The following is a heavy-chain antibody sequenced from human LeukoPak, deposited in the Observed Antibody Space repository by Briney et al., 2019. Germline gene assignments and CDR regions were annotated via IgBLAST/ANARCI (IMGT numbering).Heavy chain of an antibody. V-gene: IGHV3-66*01. Sequence: PGGSLRLSCAASGFTVSSNHMSWVRQAPGKGLEWVSVIYSGGSTYYADSVKGRFTISRDNSKDTLYLQMNSLRAEDTAVYYCAREGYSYGFDYWGQGTLVTVSS. D-gene: IGHD5-18*01. CDR1: GFTVSSNH. CDR3: AREGYSYGFDY. J-gene: IGHJ4*02. CDR2: IYSGGST.